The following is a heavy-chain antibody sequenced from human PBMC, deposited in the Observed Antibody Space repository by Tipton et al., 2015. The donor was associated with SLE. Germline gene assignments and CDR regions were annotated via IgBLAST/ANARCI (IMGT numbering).Heavy chain of an antibody. CDR2: IYSGGST. V-gene: IGHV3-23*03. CDR3: AKDQGVINYYYGMDV. D-gene: IGHD3-10*01. CDR1: GFTFSSYA. Sequence: SLRLSCAASGFTFSSYAMGWVRQAPGKGLEWVSVIYSGGSTYYADSVKGRFTISRDNSKNTLYLQMNSLRAEDTAVYYCAKDQGVINYYYGMDVWGQGTTVTVSS. J-gene: IGHJ6*02.